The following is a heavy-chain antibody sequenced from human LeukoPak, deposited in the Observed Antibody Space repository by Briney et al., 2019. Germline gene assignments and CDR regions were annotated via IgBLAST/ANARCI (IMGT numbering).Heavy chain of an antibody. CDR2: ISAYNGNT. D-gene: IGHD1-26*01. J-gene: IGHJ6*03. Sequence: ASVKVSCKASGYTFTTYGLSWVRQAPEQGLEWMGWISAYNGNTNSAQKFQGRVTMATDTSTSTAYMELRSLRSDDTAVYYCARDPGRGGSYPYYYYYYMDVWGKGTTVTVSS. CDR3: ARDPGRGGSYPYYYYYYMDV. CDR1: GYTFTTYG. V-gene: IGHV1-18*01.